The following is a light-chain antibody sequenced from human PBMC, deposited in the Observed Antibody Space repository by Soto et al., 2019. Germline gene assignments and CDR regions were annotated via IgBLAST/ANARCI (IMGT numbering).Light chain of an antibody. J-gene: IGLJ1*01. CDR2: EVT. CDR1: SGDIGSYNR. CDR3: SSYTNINTGACV. Sequence: QSVLTQPASVSGSPGQSITISCTGTSGDIGSYNRVSWYQQHPGKAPKLIIYEVTDRPSGVPNRFSGSKSGNTASLTISGLQAEDEAEYYCSSYTNINTGACVFGTGTRSPS. V-gene: IGLV2-14*01.